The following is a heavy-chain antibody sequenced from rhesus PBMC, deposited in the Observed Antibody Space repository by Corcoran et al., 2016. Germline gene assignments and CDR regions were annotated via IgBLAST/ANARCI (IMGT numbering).Heavy chain of an antibody. CDR1: GGSISSSNW. CDR3: ATLDVWNTVTTYV. CDR2: IYGSGGST. J-gene: IGHJ5-1*01. D-gene: IGHD4-23*01. V-gene: IGHV4-93*02. Sequence: QVQLQESGPAVVKPSATLSLTCAVSGGSISSSNWWSWFRQSPGKGLEWIGGIYGSGGSTEYNPSLKSRVTISIDTSKNQFSLKLSSVTAADTAVYYCATLDVWNTVTTYVWGQGVLVTVSS.